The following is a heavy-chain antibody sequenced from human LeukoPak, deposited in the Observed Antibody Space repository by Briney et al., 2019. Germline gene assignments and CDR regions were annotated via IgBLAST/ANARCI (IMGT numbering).Heavy chain of an antibody. CDR3: ARGHCSGGTCYLVEDWLDP. D-gene: IGHD2-15*01. V-gene: IGHV1-2*06. Sequence: ASVKVSCKASGYTLTSYYIYWVRQAPGQGLEWMGRINPNSGGTDYAQNFQGRVTTTRDTSISTAYMELSRLRSDDTAVYYCARGHCSGGTCYLVEDWLDPWGQGTLVTVSS. CDR2: INPNSGGT. CDR1: GYTLTSYY. J-gene: IGHJ5*02.